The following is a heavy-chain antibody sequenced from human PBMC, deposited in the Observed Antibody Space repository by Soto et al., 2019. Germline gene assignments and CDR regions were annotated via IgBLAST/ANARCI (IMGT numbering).Heavy chain of an antibody. CDR3: ARATSTMTVVGVWFDP. Sequence: ASVKVSCKASGYTFTSYYMHWVRQAPGQGLEWMGIINPSGGSTSYAQKFQGRVTMTRDTSTSTAYMELSSLRSEDTAVYYCARATSTMTVVGVWFDPWGQGTLVTVSS. CDR1: GYTFTSYY. CDR2: INPSGGST. J-gene: IGHJ5*02. D-gene: IGHD3-22*01. V-gene: IGHV1-46*01.